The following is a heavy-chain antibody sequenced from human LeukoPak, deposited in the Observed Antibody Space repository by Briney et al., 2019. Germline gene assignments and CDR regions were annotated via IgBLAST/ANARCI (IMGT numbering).Heavy chain of an antibody. Sequence: GGSLRLGCAASGFTFRNFAMSWVRQAPGKGLEWLSSIGTAGTYYADSVKGRFTISRDDSKNTLYLQLNSLRVGDTALYYCAKNWGPLHMGGQGTMVTVSS. J-gene: IGHJ3*01. CDR1: GFTFRNFA. CDR3: AKNWGPLHM. CDR2: IGTAGT. V-gene: IGHV3-23*03. D-gene: IGHD3-16*01.